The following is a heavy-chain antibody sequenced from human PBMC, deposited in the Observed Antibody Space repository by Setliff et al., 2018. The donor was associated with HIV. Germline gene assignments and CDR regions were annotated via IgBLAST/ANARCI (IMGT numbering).Heavy chain of an antibody. J-gene: IGHJ4*02. D-gene: IGHD5-12*01. Sequence: SGGSLRLSCAAYGFRINHYDMNWVRQAPGKGLEWVANIKQDGSDMHYIESVKGRFTIFRDNAKNSLYLQMNSLRAEDTAMYYCARDWRHGYDLNFDYWGQGTLVTVSS. V-gene: IGHV3-7*01. CDR3: ARDWRHGYDLNFDY. CDR1: GFRINHYD. CDR2: IKQDGSDM.